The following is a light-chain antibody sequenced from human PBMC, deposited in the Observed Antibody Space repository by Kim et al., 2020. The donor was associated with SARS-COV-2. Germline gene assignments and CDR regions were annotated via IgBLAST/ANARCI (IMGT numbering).Light chain of an antibody. CDR2: GAS. CDR1: QSVSSSY. V-gene: IGKV3-20*01. CDR3: QQYGRGFT. Sequence: LSPGERATLACRASQSVSSSYLAWYQQKPGQAPRLLIYGASSRATGIPDRFSGSGSGTDFTLTISRLEPEDFAVYYCQQYGRGFTFVPGTKVDIK. J-gene: IGKJ3*01.